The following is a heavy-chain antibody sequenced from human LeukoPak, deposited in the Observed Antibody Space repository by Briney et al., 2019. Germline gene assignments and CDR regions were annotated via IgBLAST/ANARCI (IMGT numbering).Heavy chain of an antibody. Sequence: GGSLRLSCAASGFTFSNYGMHWARQAPGKGLEWVGVIWYDGSNVKYPDSVKGRFTISRDNSKNMMYLQMNSLRAEDTAVYYCARAGRNYYGSGSYYPLHFDYWGQGTLVTVSS. V-gene: IGHV3-33*01. CDR1: GFTFSNYG. J-gene: IGHJ4*02. CDR2: IWYDGSNV. CDR3: ARAGRNYYGSGSYYPLHFDY. D-gene: IGHD3-10*01.